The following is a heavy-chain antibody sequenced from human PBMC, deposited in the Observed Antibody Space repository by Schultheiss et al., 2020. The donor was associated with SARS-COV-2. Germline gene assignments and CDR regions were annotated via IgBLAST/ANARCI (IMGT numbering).Heavy chain of an antibody. D-gene: IGHD2-21*01. J-gene: IGHJ4*02. V-gene: IGHV4-59*01. Sequence: SETLSLTCDVSGGSISNYCSWIRQPPVKGLEWIGSFYDRTTNHNPSLRRRVTIAVDTSKNQFSLNLISVTAADTAVYYCAIFLGSGGPDYWGQGTLVTVSS. CDR3: AIFLGSGGPDY. CDR1: GGSISNYC. CDR2: FYDRTT.